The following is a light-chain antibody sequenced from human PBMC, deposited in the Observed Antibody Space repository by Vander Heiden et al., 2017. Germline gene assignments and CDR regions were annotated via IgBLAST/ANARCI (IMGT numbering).Light chain of an antibody. V-gene: IGKV4-1*01. CDR2: WAS. Sequence: DIVMPQSPDSLAVSLGERATLNCQSSQSVLYSSNNKNYLAWYQQKPGQPPKLLIYWASTRESGVPDRFSGSGSGTDFTLTISSLQAEDVAVYYCQQYYSTPWTFGQGTKVEIK. CDR3: QQYYSTPWT. J-gene: IGKJ1*01. CDR1: QSVLYSSNNKNY.